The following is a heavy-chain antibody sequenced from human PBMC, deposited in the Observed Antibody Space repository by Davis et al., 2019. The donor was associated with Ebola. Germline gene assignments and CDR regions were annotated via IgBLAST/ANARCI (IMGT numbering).Heavy chain of an antibody. CDR3: AREVVVVVAATPSGYYYYGMDV. V-gene: IGHV1-46*01. D-gene: IGHD2-15*01. J-gene: IGHJ6*02. Sequence: ASVKVSCKASGYTFTSYYMHWVRQAPGQGLEWMGIINPSGGSTSYAQKFQGRVTMTRDTSTSTVYMELSSLRSEDTAVYYCAREVVVVVAATPSGYYYYGMDVWGQGTTVTVSS. CDR1: GYTFTSYY. CDR2: INPSGGST.